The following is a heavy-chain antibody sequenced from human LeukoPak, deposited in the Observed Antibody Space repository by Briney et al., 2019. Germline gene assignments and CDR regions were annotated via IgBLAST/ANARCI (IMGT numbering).Heavy chain of an antibody. V-gene: IGHV3-15*01. CDR2: VKADGGTT. Sequence: PGGSLRLSCAASGFTFSSAWMSWVRQAPGKGLEWVGRVKADGGTTEYAAPVKGRFTISRDDSNNTLYLQMNSLKTEDTAVYYCTTFSYNFDYWGQGTLVTVSS. CDR1: GFTFSSAW. J-gene: IGHJ4*02. CDR3: TTFSYNFDY. D-gene: IGHD1-1*01.